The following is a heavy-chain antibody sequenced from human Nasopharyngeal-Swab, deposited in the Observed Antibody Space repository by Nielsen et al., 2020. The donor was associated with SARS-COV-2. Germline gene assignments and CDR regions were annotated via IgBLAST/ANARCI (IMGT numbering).Heavy chain of an antibody. D-gene: IGHD6-13*01. CDR2: ISGSGGDT. CDR1: GFNFSTYA. CDR3: AKDGSSSPTY. J-gene: IGHJ4*02. V-gene: IGHV3-23*01. Sequence: GGSLRLSCAASGFNFSTYAMSWVRQAPGKGLEWVSAISGSGGDTYYADSVKGRFTTPRDNSKNTLYLRMNSLRAEDTAVYYCAKDGSSSPTYWGQGTLVTVSS.